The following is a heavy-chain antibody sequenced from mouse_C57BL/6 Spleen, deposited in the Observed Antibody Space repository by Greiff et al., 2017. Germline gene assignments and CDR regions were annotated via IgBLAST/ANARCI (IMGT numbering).Heavy chain of an antibody. CDR1: GFTFSSYA. J-gene: IGHJ4*01. CDR3: ARDQGSGYAMDY. Sequence: EVHLVESGGGLVKPGGSLKLSCAASGFTFSSYAMSWVRQTPEKRLEWVATISAGGSYTYYPDNVKGRFTIARDNAKNNLYLQMSHLKSEDTAMYYCARDQGSGYAMDYWGQGTSVTVSS. CDR2: ISAGGSYT. D-gene: IGHD3-1*01. V-gene: IGHV5-4*01.